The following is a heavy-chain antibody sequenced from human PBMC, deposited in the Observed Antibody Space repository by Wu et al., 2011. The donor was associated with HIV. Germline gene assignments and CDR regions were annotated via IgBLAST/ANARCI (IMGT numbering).Heavy chain of an antibody. CDR2: INPNNGVT. J-gene: IGHJ4*02. CDR3: AREARGTVTTFDY. Sequence: QVHLVQSGAEVKKPGASVKVSCKVSGYTFVDYYLHWVRQAPGHGPEWMGWINPNNGVTDYARRLQGRITITRDTSISTIYMDLGSLRSDDTAVYYCAREARGTVTTFDYWGQGTLVTVSS. V-gene: IGHV1-2*02. D-gene: IGHD4-17*01. CDR1: GYTFVDYY.